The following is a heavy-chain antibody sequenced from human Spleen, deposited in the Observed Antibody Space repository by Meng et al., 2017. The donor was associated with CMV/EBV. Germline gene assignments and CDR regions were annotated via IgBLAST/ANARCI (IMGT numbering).Heavy chain of an antibody. D-gene: IGHD3-3*01. J-gene: IGHJ6*02. CDR2: ITGSGTST. CDR1: GFTFSSYA. CDR3: AKESGYDFWSGYLGMDV. Sequence: ETLSLTCAASGFTFSSYAMSWVRQAPGKGLEWVSAITGSGTSTYYADSVKGRFTLSRDNSKNTLYLQMNSLRAEDTAVYYCAKESGYDFWSGYLGMDVWGQGTTVTVSS. V-gene: IGHV3-23*01.